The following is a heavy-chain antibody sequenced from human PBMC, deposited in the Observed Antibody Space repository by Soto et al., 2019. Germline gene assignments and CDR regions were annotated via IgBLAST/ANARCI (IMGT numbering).Heavy chain of an antibody. CDR2: INPNSGGT. CDR1: GYTFTGYY. V-gene: IGHV1-2*04. J-gene: IGHJ5*02. D-gene: IGHD2-2*01. CDR3: ARDHCSSTSCPMAWFDP. Sequence: QVQLVQSGAEVKKPGASVKVSCKASGYTFTGYYMHWVRQAPGQGLEWMGWINPNSGGTNYAQKVQGWVTMTRDTSISTAYMELSRLRSDDTAVYYCARDHCSSTSCPMAWFDPWGQGTLVTVSS.